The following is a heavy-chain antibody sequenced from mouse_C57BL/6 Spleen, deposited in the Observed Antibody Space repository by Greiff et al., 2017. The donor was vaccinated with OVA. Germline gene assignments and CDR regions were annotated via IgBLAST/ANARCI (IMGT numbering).Heavy chain of an antibody. CDR2: IWSGGST. CDR1: GFSFTSYG. CDR3: ARTGYDYDGGAWFAY. D-gene: IGHD2-4*01. Sequence: QVHVKQSGPGLVQPSQSLSITCTVSGFSFTSYGVHWVRQSPGKGLEWLGVIWSGGSTDYNAAFISRLSISKDNSKSQVFFKMNSLQADDTAIYYCARTGYDYDGGAWFAYWGQGTLVTVSA. J-gene: IGHJ3*01. V-gene: IGHV2-2*01.